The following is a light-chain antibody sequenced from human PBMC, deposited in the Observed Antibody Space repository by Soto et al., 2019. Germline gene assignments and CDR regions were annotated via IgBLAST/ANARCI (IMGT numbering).Light chain of an antibody. CDR3: QSYDSSLSGPDVV. CDR1: SSNIGAGYD. J-gene: IGLJ2*01. Sequence: QSALTQPPSVSGAPGQRVTISCTGSSSNIGAGYDVHWYQQLPGTAPKLLIYGNSNRPSGVPDRFSGSKSGTSASLAITGLQAEDEADYYCQSYDSSLSGPDVVFGGGTKLTVL. CDR2: GNS. V-gene: IGLV1-40*01.